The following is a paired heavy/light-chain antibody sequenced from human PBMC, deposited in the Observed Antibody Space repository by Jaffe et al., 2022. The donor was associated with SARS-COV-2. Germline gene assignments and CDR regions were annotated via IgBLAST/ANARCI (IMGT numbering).Light chain of an antibody. V-gene: IGLV2-14*03. CDR1: SSDIGDYNF. CDR2: DVN. J-gene: IGLJ1*01. CDR3: CSRSSTSTRYV. Sequence: QSALTQPASVSGSPGQSITISCTGTSSDIGDYNFVSWYQQHPGRAPKVLIFDVNIRPSGVSNRFSGSKSGNTASLAISGLQAEDEADYHCCSRSSTSTRYVCGSGTMVTVL.
Heavy chain of an antibody. CDR2: ISADGSVE. CDR1: GFTFSTYA. J-gene: IGHJ3*02. CDR3: ARGWEMAFDM. D-gene: IGHD1-26*01. V-gene: IGHV3-30*04. Sequence: QVQLVESGGGVVQPGRSLRLSCAASGFTFSTYAMHWVRQAPGKGLEWVTVISADGSVEYYADSVKGRFTISRDNSKTTLYLQMNTLRPDDTAVYYCARGWEMAFDMWGQGTMVTVSS.